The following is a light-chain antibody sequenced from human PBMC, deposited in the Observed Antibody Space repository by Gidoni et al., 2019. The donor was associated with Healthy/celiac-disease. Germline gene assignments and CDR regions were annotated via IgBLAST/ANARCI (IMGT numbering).Light chain of an antibody. CDR2: AAS. Sequence: DIQMTQSPSSLSASVGDRVTITCRASQSISSYLNWYQQKPGKDPKLLIYAASSLQSGVPSRFSGSGPGTDFTLTISSLQPEDFATYYCQQSYSTPYTFGQGTKLEIK. J-gene: IGKJ2*01. CDR1: QSISSY. CDR3: QQSYSTPYT. V-gene: IGKV1-39*01.